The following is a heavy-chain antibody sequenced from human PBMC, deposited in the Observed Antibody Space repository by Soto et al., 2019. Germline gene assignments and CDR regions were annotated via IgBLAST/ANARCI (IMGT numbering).Heavy chain of an antibody. CDR1: GDSVSSHY. V-gene: IGHV4-4*07. CDR2: LYNDERT. J-gene: IGHJ4*02. Sequence: SETLSLTCTVSGDSVSSHYLSWIRQPAGKGLEWLGRLYNDERTNYNPSLKSRVTMSMDTSKNQFSLKLTSVTAADSAVYFCAREPLAHSYFDFWGQGILVTVYS. CDR3: AREPLAHSYFDF.